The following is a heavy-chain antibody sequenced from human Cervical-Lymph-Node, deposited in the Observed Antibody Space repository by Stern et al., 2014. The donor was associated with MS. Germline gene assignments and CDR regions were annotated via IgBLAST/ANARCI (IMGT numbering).Heavy chain of an antibody. CDR1: GYTFTDYG. CDR2: VSGHNGIT. V-gene: IGHV1-18*01. J-gene: IGHJ4*02. Sequence: QVQLVQSGGEVKKPGASVTVSCKASGYTFTDYGITWVRLAPGRGLEWMGWVSGHNGITNDARRFQDRVTITRDTSTDTAYLELRGLTSDDTAIYFCARDRANYGVFDFWGQGSLVTVSA. CDR3: ARDRANYGVFDF. D-gene: IGHD4/OR15-4a*01.